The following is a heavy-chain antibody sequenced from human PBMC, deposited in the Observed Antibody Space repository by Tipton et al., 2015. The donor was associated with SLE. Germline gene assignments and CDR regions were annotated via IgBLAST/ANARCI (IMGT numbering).Heavy chain of an antibody. CDR3: AKDEATSITAHRSLDY. D-gene: IGHD6-6*01. Sequence: SLRLSCTVSGFTFSNFAMNWVRQAPGKGLEWVSAISGSGGSTYYADSVKGRFTISRDNSKNTLYMELNSLRPEDTAVYYCAKDEATSITAHRSLDYWGQGTLVTVSS. CDR1: GFTFSNFA. V-gene: IGHV3-23*01. CDR2: ISGSGGST. J-gene: IGHJ4*02.